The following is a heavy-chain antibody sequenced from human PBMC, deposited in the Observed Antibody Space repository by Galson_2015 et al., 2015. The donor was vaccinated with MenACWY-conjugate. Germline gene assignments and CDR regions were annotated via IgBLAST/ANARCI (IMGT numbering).Heavy chain of an antibody. CDR2: INAGNGNT. CDR3: AKGERSSWFPIDY. CDR1: GYTFTSYA. V-gene: IGHV1-3*01. D-gene: IGHD6-13*01. Sequence: SVKVSCKASGYTFTSYAMHWVRQAPGQRLEWMGWINAGNGNTKYSQKFQGRVTITRDTSASTAYMELSSLRSEDTAVYYCAKGERSSWFPIDYWGQGTLVTVSS. J-gene: IGHJ4*02.